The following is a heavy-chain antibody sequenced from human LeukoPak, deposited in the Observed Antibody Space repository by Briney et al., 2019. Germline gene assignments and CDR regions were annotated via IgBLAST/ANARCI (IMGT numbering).Heavy chain of an antibody. V-gene: IGHV3-33*08. CDR3: ARSNNYYDSSGYWFDY. J-gene: IGHJ4*02. D-gene: IGHD3-22*01. CDR1: GFTFSSYS. CDR2: IRYDGSNK. Sequence: PGGSLRLSCAASGFTFSSYSMNWVRQAPGKGLEWVAFIRYDGSNKYYADSVKGRFTISRDNAKNSLYLQMNSLRAEDTAVYYCARSNNYYDSSGYWFDYWGQGTLVTVSS.